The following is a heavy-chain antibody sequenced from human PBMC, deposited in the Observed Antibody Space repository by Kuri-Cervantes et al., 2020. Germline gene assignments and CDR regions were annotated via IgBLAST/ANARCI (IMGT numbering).Heavy chain of an antibody. J-gene: IGHJ6*02. CDR3: ARHVIWDYYYGMDV. CDR1: GGSISSSNW. CDR2: IYHSGST. D-gene: IGHD3-16*02. Sequence: SETLSLTCAASGGSISSSNWWSWVRQPPGKGLEWIGEIYHSGSTYYNPSLKSRVTISVDTSKNQFSLKLSSVTAADTAVYYCARHVIWDYYYGMDVWGQGTTVTVSS. V-gene: IGHV4-4*02.